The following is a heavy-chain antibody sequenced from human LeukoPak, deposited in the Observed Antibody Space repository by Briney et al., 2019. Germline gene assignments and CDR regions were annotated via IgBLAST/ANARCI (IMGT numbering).Heavy chain of an antibody. CDR3: AKDEYGGAYYYGVDV. CDR1: DGSISSYY. J-gene: IGHJ6*02. D-gene: IGHD4-17*01. CDR2: IYYSGST. Sequence: SETLSLTCTVSDGSISSYYWSWIREPPGKGVEWIGYIYYSGSTNYNPSLKSRVTISVDTSKNQFSLKLNSVTAADTAVYYCAKDEYGGAYYYGVDVWGQGTTVTVSS. V-gene: IGHV4-59*08.